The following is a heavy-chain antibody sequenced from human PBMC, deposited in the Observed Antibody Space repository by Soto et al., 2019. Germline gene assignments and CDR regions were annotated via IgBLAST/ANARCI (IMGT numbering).Heavy chain of an antibody. V-gene: IGHV3-23*01. Sequence: EVQLLESGGGLVQPGGSLRLSCAASGFTFSSYAMSWVRQAPGKELEWVSAISGSGGSTYYADAVKGRFTISRDNSKNTLYLQMNSLRAEDTAVYYCASTRGRNYYYGMDVWGQGTTVTVSS. J-gene: IGHJ6*02. CDR1: GFTFSSYA. D-gene: IGHD2-2*01. CDR2: ISGSGGST. CDR3: ASTRGRNYYYGMDV.